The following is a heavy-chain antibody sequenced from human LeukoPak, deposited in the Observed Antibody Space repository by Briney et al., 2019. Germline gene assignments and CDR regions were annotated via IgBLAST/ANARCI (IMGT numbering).Heavy chain of an antibody. Sequence: GGSLRLSCAASGFTFSSSAMSWVRQAPGKGLEWVAVISYDGSNKYYADSVKGRFTISRDNSKNTLYLQMNSLRAEDTALYYCARPKMAVVTPLDYWGQGTLVTVSS. V-gene: IGHV3-30*03. CDR3: ARPKMAVVTPLDY. CDR2: ISYDGSNK. J-gene: IGHJ4*02. CDR1: GFTFSSSA. D-gene: IGHD4-23*01.